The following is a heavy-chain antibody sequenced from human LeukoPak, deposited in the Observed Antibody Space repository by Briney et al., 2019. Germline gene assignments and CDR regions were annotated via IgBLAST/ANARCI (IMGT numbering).Heavy chain of an antibody. Sequence: GGSLRLSCAASGFTFSSYSMNWVRQAPGKGLEWVSYISSSSSTIYYADSVKGRFTISRDNAKNSLYLQMNSLRAEDTAVYYCATGGYYYDSSGYYPYWGQGTLVTVSS. CDR1: GFTFSSYS. CDR3: ATGGYYYDSSGYYPY. D-gene: IGHD3-22*01. V-gene: IGHV3-48*04. J-gene: IGHJ4*02. CDR2: ISSSSSTI.